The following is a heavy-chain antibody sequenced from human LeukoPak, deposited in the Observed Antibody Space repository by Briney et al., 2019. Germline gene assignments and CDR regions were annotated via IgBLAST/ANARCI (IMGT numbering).Heavy chain of an antibody. J-gene: IGHJ4*02. Sequence: PSETLSLTCAVSGGSISSSNWWSWVRQPPGKGLEWIGEIYHSGSTNYNPSLESRVTISVDKSKNQFSLKLSSVTAADTAVYYCGAAAGGYYFDYWGQGTLVTVSS. V-gene: IGHV4-4*02. CDR3: GAAAGGYYFDY. D-gene: IGHD6-13*01. CDR2: IYHSGST. CDR1: GGSISSSNW.